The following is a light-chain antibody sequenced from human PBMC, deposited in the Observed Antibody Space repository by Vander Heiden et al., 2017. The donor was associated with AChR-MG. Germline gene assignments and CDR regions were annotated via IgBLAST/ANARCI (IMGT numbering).Light chain of an antibody. Sequence: EIVLTQSPDFQSVTPKETVTITCRASQSIGNNLHWYQQKPDQSPKLLIKYASQSISGVPSRFSGSGYGTDFTLTIHSLEVEDAETYVGHQRRTLGGGTKVEIK. J-gene: IGKJ4*01. V-gene: IGKV6-21*02. CDR3: HQRRT. CDR1: QSIGNN. CDR2: YAS.